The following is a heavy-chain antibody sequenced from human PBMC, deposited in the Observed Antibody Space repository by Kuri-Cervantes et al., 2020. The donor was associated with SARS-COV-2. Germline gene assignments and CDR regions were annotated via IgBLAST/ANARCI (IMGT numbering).Heavy chain of an antibody. CDR2: IYTSGST. Sequence: SETLSLTCTVSGGSISSYYWSWIRQPAGKVLEWIGRIYTSGSTNYNPSLKTRVTMSVDTSKNQFSLKLSSMTAADTAVYYCARGGDDIFTGYPAYFDYWGQGTPVTVSS. CDR1: GGSISSYY. J-gene: IGHJ4*02. CDR3: ARGGDDIFTGYPAYFDY. D-gene: IGHD3-9*01. V-gene: IGHV4-4*07.